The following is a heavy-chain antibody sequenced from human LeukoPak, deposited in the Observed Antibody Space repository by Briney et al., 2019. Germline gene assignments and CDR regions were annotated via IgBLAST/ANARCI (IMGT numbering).Heavy chain of an antibody. CDR2: ISGAGDDT. J-gene: IGHJ4*02. CDR1: GFTFSTYA. V-gene: IGHV3-23*01. Sequence: PGGSLRLSCAASGFTFSTYAMIWVRQGPDKGLEWVSAISGAGDDTYYADSVKGRLTIYRDNSKNTVNVKMSSLRAEDTAVYYCAKLSGTFGTTSRVLDSWGQGTLVTVSS. CDR3: AKLSGTFGTTSRVLDS. D-gene: IGHD1-1*01.